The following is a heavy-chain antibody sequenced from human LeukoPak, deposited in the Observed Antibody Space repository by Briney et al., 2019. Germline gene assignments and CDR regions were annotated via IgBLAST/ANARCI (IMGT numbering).Heavy chain of an antibody. CDR2: ISGSGGSA. V-gene: IGHV3-23*01. CDR1: GFTFSSYA. CDR3: AKGRRGYSYDAVDY. J-gene: IGHJ4*02. D-gene: IGHD5-18*01. Sequence: GGSLRLSCAASGFTFSSYAMSWVRQAPGKGLEWVSAISGSGGSAYYADSVKGRFTISRDNSKNTLYLQMNSLRAEDTAVYYCAKGRRGYSYDAVDYWGQGTLVTVSS.